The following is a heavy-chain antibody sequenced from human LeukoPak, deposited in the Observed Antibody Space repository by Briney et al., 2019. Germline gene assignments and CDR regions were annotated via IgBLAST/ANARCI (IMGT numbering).Heavy chain of an antibody. CDR1: GGSISSSSYY. D-gene: IGHD2-15*01. Sequence: SETLSLTCTVSGGSISSSSYYWGWIRQPPGKGLEWIGSIYYSGSTYYNPSLKSRVTISVDTSKNQFSLKLSSVTAADTAVYYCAREDIVAGAFDIWGQGTMVTVSS. CDR3: AREDIVAGAFDI. CDR2: IYYSGST. V-gene: IGHV4-39*07. J-gene: IGHJ3*02.